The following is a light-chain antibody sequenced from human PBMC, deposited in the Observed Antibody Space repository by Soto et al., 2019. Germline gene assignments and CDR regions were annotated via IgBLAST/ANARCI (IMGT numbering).Light chain of an antibody. CDR3: QQYKDYPVT. CDR1: QSISAW. CDR2: KAS. J-gene: IGKJ1*01. V-gene: IGKV1-5*03. Sequence: DIQMTQSPSTLSASVGDRVTITCRASQSISAWLAWYQQKPGKVPKLLNYKASSLESGVPSRFSGSESGTEFNLTISSLQPDDFATYYCQQYKDYPVTFGQGTKVDI.